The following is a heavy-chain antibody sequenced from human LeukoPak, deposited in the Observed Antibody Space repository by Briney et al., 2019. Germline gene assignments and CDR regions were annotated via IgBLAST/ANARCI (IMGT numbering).Heavy chain of an antibody. D-gene: IGHD3-10*01. J-gene: IGHJ6*04. CDR2: INPNSGGT. V-gene: IGHV1-2*04. CDR1: GYTFTGYY. CDR3: AKSYGSGGYYYGMDV. Sequence: GASVKVSCKASGYTFTGYYMHWVRQAPGQGLEWMGWINPNSGGTNYPQKLQGWVTMTRDTSISTAYMELSRLRSDDTAVYDCAKSYGSGGYYYGMDVWGKGTTVTVSS.